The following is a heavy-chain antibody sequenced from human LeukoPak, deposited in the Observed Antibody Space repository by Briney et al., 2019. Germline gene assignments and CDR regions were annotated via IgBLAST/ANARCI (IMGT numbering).Heavy chain of an antibody. CDR3: ARDIWFGELLVEGDY. CDR1: GYTFTGYY. V-gene: IGHV1-2*02. CDR2: INPNSGGT. J-gene: IGHJ4*02. Sequence: GASVKVSCKASGYTFTGYYMHWVRQAPGQGLEWMGWINPNSGGTNYAQKFQGRVTMTRDTSISTAYMELSRLRSDDTAVYYCARDIWFGELLVEGDYWGQGTLVTVSS. D-gene: IGHD3-10*01.